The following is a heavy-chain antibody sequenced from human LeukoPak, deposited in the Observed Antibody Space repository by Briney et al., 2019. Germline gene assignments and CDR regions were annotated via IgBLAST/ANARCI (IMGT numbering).Heavy chain of an antibody. D-gene: IGHD3-10*01. V-gene: IGHV3-23*01. CDR2: ISGSGGST. J-gene: IGHJ3*02. Sequence: GGSLRLSCAASGFTFSSYAMSWVRQAPGTGLEWVSAISGSGGSTYYADSVKGRFTISRDNSKNTLYLQMNSLRAEDTAVYYCAKEQGDTVLLWFGEDAFDIWGQGTMVTVSS. CDR3: AKEQGDTVLLWFGEDAFDI. CDR1: GFTFSSYA.